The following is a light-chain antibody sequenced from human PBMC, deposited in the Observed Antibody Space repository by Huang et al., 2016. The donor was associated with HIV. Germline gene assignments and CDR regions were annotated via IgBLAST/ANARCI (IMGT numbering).Light chain of an antibody. Sequence: EIVLTQSPGTLSLSPGERATLSCRASQSVSSNYLAGYQQKPGQVPRLLIYDASSRATGIPDRFSGSGSGTDFALTISRLEPEDFAVYFCQHYGSLPGTFGQGTKVEIK. CDR2: DAS. CDR1: QSVSSNY. J-gene: IGKJ1*01. V-gene: IGKV3-20*01. CDR3: QHYGSLPGT.